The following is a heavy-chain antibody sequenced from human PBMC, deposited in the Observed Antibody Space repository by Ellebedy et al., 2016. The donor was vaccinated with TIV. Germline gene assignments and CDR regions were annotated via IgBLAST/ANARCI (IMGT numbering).Heavy chain of an antibody. Sequence: GGSLRLSCAVSGFTVSNNFMTWVRQAPGKGPECVSVIYSQGRTYHVDSVKGRFTISRDNSKNTLYLQMSSLRVEDTAIYYSARKTDSGGSGNFWGPGTLVTVSS. CDR3: ARKTDSGGSGNF. D-gene: IGHD3-22*01. J-gene: IGHJ4*02. V-gene: IGHV3-53*01. CDR2: IYSQGRT. CDR1: GFTVSNNF.